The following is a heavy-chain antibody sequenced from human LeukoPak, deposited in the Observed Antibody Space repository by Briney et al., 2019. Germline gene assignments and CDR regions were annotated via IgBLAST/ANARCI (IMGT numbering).Heavy chain of an antibody. D-gene: IGHD3-16*01. CDR1: GFTFSSYA. J-gene: IGHJ4*02. CDR2: ISGSGGST. V-gene: IGHV3-23*01. Sequence: HTGGSLRLSCAASGFTFSSYAMSWVRQAPGKGLEWVSAISGSGGSTYYADSVKGRFTIPRDNSKDTLYLQMNSLRAEDTAVYYCAKENHDYGMEYYFDYWGQGTLVTVSS. CDR3: AKENHDYGMEYYFDY.